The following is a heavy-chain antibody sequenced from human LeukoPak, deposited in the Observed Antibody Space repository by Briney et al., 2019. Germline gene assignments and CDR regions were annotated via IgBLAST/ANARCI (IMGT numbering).Heavy chain of an antibody. J-gene: IGHJ2*01. D-gene: IGHD3-10*01. CDR3: ARDTIWGRGSYLDV. Sequence: ASVKVSCKVSGYTLSELSMHWVRQAPGEGLEWMGIINPITGSTNYAQKFQGTVTMTRDTSTSTVYMDLRSLRSEDTAVYYCARDTIWGRGSYLDVWGRGTPVTVSS. V-gene: IGHV1-46*01. CDR1: GYTLSELS. CDR2: INPITGST.